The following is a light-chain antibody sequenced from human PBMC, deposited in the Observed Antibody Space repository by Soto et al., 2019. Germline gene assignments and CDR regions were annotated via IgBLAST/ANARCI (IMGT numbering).Light chain of an antibody. CDR3: QQYNNWPPSWT. Sequence: EIVITQSPATLSVPPGERATLSCRASQSVGSQLAWYQQKPGQAPRLLIYYASTRDTGVPARFSGSGSGTDFTLTISSLQSEDFAVYYCQQYNNWPPSWTFGQGTQVDIK. V-gene: IGKV3-15*01. J-gene: IGKJ1*01. CDR1: QSVGSQ. CDR2: YAS.